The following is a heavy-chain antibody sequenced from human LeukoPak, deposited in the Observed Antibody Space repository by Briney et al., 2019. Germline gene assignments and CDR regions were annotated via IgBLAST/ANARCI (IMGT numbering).Heavy chain of an antibody. CDR3: ARDRWGYCSSTSCPFWFDP. J-gene: IGHJ5*02. Sequence: PGGSLRLSCAASGFTFSSYWMHWVRHAPGKGRVWVSRINTDGSSTSYADSVKGRFTISRDNAKNTLYLQMNSLGAEDTAVYYCARDRWGYCSSTSCPFWFDPWGQGTLVTVSS. CDR1: GFTFSSYW. CDR2: INTDGSST. D-gene: IGHD2-2*01. V-gene: IGHV3-74*01.